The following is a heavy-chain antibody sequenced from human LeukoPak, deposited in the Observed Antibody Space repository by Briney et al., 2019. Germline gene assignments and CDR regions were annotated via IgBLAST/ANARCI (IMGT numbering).Heavy chain of an antibody. CDR2: IHPNSGGT. Sequence: ASLKVSCRASGYTFTAYYMHWVRQAPGQGLERMGWIHPNSGGTNYAQKFQGRVTMSRDTSISTAYMELSRLRSDDTAVYYCAKSVVVAATFDYWGQGTLVTVSS. CDR1: GYTFTAYY. CDR3: AKSVVVAATFDY. J-gene: IGHJ4*02. D-gene: IGHD2-15*01. V-gene: IGHV1-2*02.